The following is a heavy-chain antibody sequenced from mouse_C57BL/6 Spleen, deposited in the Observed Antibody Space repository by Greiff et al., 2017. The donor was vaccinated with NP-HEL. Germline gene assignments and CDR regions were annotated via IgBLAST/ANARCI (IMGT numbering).Heavy chain of an antibody. D-gene: IGHD1-1*01. V-gene: IGHV1-76*01. J-gene: IGHJ4*01. CDR1: GYTFTDYY. Sequence: VQVVESGAELVRPGASVKLSCKASGYTFTDYYINWVKQRPGQGLEWIARIYPGSGNTYYNEKFKGKATLTAEKSSSNAYMQLSSLTSEDSAVYFCARTITTVVPTAIDYWGQGASVTGAS. CDR3: ARTITTVVPTAIDY. CDR2: IYPGSGNT.